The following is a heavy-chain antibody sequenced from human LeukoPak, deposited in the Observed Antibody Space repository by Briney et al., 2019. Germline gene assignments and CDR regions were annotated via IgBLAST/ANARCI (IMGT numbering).Heavy chain of an antibody. J-gene: IGHJ4*02. CDR3: ASGWWYFDS. CDR2: IYYSGST. V-gene: IGHV4-59*01. Sequence: SETLPLTCTVSGGSISSYYWTWIRQPPGKGLEWIGYIYYSGSTNYNPSLKSRVTMSVDTSKNQFSLKLSSVTAADTAVYYCASGWWYFDSWGQGTLVTVSS. CDR1: GGSISSYY. D-gene: IGHD6-19*01.